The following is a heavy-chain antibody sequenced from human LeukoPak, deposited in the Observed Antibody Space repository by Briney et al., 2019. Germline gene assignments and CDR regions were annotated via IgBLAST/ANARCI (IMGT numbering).Heavy chain of an antibody. D-gene: IGHD6-13*01. CDR3: ARDRSYGIAAAYDFDY. CDR2: VWYSGTT. V-gene: IGHV4-59*01. CDR1: GGSINNYY. J-gene: IGHJ4*02. Sequence: PSETLSLTCTVSGGSINNYYWYWMRQPPGKGLEWIGYVWYSGTTKYNPSLKSRVTISVDTSKNQFSLKLNYVTAADTAVYYCARDRSYGIAAAYDFDYWGQGTLVTVSS.